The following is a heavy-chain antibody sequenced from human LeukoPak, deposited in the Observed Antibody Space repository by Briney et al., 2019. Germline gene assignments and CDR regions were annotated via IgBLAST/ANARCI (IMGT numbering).Heavy chain of an antibody. CDR2: INHSGST. D-gene: IGHD2-8*01. V-gene: IGHV4-34*01. J-gene: IGHJ6*03. CDR3: ARLMSYYYYMDV. Sequence: SETLSLTCAVYGGSFSGYYWSWIRQPPGKGLEWIGEINHSGSTNYNPSLKSRVTISVDTSKNQFSLKLSSVTAADTAVYYCARLMSYYYYMDVWGKGTTVTISS. CDR1: GGSFSGYY.